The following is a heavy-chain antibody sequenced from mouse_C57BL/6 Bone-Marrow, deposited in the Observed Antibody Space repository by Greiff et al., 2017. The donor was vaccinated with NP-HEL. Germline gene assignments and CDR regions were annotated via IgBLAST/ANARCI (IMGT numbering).Heavy chain of an antibody. Sequence: VQLQQSGPELVKPGASVKISCKASGYSFTGYYMNWVKQSPEKSLEWIGEIDPSTGGTTYNQKFKAKATLTVDKSSSTAYMQLKSLTSEDSAVYYCARERNYYSNYDLYYAMDYWGQGTSVTVSS. CDR3: ARERNYYSNYDLYYAMDY. V-gene: IGHV1-42*01. J-gene: IGHJ4*01. CDR2: IDPSTGGT. D-gene: IGHD2-5*01. CDR1: GYSFTGYY.